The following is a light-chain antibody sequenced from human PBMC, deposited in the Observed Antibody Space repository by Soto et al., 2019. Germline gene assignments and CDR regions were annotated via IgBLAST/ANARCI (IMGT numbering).Light chain of an antibody. J-gene: IGKJ2*01. CDR2: LGS. Sequence: DIVMTQSPTALTVTPGEPPSISCRSSQRLLHSNGNTFLDWYLQKPGQSPQLLIYLGSNRASGVPDRVSGSEAGKDFTLKISRAEAEDVGVYYCMQALQTPYTFGQGTKVDI. CDR1: QRLLHSNGNTF. V-gene: IGKV2-28*01. CDR3: MQALQTPYT.